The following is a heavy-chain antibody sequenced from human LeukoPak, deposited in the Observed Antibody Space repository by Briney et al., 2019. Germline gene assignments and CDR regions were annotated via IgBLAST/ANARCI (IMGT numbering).Heavy chain of an antibody. CDR3: ARESGLYGSGSRY. J-gene: IGHJ4*02. D-gene: IGHD3-10*01. Sequence: ASVKVSCKTSGYTFTGYYIHWVRQAPGQGLEWMGWINPNSGDTNYAQKFQGRVSMTGDTSISTAYMELSRLRSDDTAVYYCARESGLYGSGSRYWGQGTLVTVSS. V-gene: IGHV1-2*02. CDR2: INPNSGDT. CDR1: GYTFTGYY.